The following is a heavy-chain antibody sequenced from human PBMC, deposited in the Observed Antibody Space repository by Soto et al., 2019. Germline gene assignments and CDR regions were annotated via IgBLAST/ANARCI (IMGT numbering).Heavy chain of an antibody. CDR2: IHHSGRT. J-gene: IGHJ4*02. CDR1: GGSFDGYY. CDR3: ARGVDSWSGYLF. D-gene: IGHD3-3*01. V-gene: IGHV4-34*01. Sequence: NPSETLSLTCALYGGSFDGYYWSWIRQSPGKGLEWIGEIHHSGRTKYNPSLKSRVSLSVDTSTKHFSLKLTSVTAADRGVYYCARGVDSWSGYLFWGQGTQVTVSS.